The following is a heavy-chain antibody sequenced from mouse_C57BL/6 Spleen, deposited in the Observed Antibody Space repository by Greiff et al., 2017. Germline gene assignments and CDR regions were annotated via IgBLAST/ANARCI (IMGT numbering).Heavy chain of an antibody. CDR2: INPRSGNI. J-gene: IGHJ4*01. CDR1: GYTFTSYD. Sequence: QVQLQQSGPELVKPGASVKLSCAASGYTFTSYDINWVKQRPGKGLEWIGWINPRSGNIKYNEKIKVKSTLTVDTSSSTAYMELHNLTSEDSAVYFCAREENSMDDWGQGTSVTVSS. CDR3: AREENSMDD. V-gene: IGHV1-85*01.